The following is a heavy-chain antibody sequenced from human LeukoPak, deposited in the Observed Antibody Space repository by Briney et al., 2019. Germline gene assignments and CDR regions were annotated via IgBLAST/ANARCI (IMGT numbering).Heavy chain of an antibody. CDR1: GFRFDDYG. Sequence: TGGSLRLSCVASGFRFDDYGMSWVRQAPGKGLEWVSFISSSGSTKYYADSVKGRFTISRDNAKNSLYLQMNSLRAEDTAVYYCARSLIPYFDYWGQGTLVTVSS. CDR2: ISSSGSTK. J-gene: IGHJ4*02. D-gene: IGHD2-21*01. V-gene: IGHV3-48*03. CDR3: ARSLIPYFDY.